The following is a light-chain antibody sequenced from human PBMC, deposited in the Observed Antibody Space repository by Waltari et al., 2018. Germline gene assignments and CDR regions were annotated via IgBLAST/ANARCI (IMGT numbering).Light chain of an antibody. Sequence: QSVLTQPASVSGSPGQSITISCTGTRSDVGGYDYVSWYQQQPGKAPKLIIYDVKNRPAGVFNRFSGSKSGDTASLTISGLQAEDEADYYCSSYAVTTTLLFGGGTKLTVL. CDR2: DVK. CDR1: RSDVGGYDY. J-gene: IGLJ2*01. CDR3: SSYAVTTTLL. V-gene: IGLV2-14*03.